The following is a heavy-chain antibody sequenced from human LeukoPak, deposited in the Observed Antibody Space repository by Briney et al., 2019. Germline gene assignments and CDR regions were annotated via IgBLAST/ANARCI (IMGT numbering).Heavy chain of an antibody. J-gene: IGHJ4*02. V-gene: IGHV3-33*03. CDR2: SLYDGSKE. D-gene: IGHD2-15*01. Sequence: GRSLRLSCAASGFTFSSYGMHWVRQAPGKGLEWVALSLYDGSKEYYADSVKGRYTISRDNAKNSLYLQMNSLRAEDTAVYYCATDDSKGGNWGQGTLVTVSS. CDR1: GFTFSSYG. CDR3: ATDDSKGGN.